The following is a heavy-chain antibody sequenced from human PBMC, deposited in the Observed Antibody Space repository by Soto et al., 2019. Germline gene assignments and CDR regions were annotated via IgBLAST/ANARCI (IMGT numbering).Heavy chain of an antibody. CDR1: GFSFSDAW. V-gene: IGHV3-15*07. D-gene: IGHD4-17*01. Sequence: EVQLVESGGGLVEPGGSLRLSCAASGFSFSDAWMHWVRQAPGKGLEWVGRVRPTIDGGATDYAAPVKGRFTNSRDDSQTTLYIQMSSLKTEDTAGYYCTTDPGHTTTGYWGQGTLVTVSS. J-gene: IGHJ4*02. CDR2: VRPTIDGGAT. CDR3: TTDPGHTTTGY.